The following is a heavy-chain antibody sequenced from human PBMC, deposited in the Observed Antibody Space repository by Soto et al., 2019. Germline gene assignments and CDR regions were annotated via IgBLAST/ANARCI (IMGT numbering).Heavy chain of an antibody. D-gene: IGHD3-3*01. CDR3: ARATYYDFWSGYFAPRMDV. J-gene: IGHJ6*04. V-gene: IGHV4-59*01. CDR1: GGSISSYY. Sequence: SETLSLTCTVSGGSISSYYWSWIRQPPGEGLEWIGYIYYSGSTNYNPSLKSRVTISVDTSKNQFSLKLSSVTAADTAVYYCARATYYDFWSGYFAPRMDVWGKGTTVT. CDR2: IYYSGST.